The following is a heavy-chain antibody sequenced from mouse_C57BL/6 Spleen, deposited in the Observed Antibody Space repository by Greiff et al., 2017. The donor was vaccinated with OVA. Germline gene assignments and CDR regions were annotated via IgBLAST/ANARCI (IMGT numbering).Heavy chain of an antibody. CDR2: INYDGSST. Sequence: EVQVVESEGGLVQPGSSMKLSCTASGFTFSDYYMAWVRQVPEKGLEWVANINYDGSSTYYLDSLKSRFIISRGNAKNILYLQMSSLKSEDTATYYCARVITTVVANYAMDYWGQGTSVTVSS. CDR1: GFTFSDYY. J-gene: IGHJ4*01. V-gene: IGHV5-16*01. D-gene: IGHD1-1*01. CDR3: ARVITTVVANYAMDY.